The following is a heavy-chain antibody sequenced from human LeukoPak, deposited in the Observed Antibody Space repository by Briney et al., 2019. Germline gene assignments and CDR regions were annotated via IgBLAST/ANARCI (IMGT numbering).Heavy chain of an antibody. CDR1: EFTFSTYA. Sequence: GGSLRLSCAASEFTFSTYAMSWVRQAPGKGLEWVSTINKNGGETYYADSVKGRFTISRDNSRNTLYLQMNSLRAEDTAVYYCAKDHDHENQWFDPWGQGTLVTVSS. J-gene: IGHJ5*02. V-gene: IGHV3-23*01. CDR2: INKNGGET. CDR3: AKDHDHENQWFDP. D-gene: IGHD2/OR15-2a*01.